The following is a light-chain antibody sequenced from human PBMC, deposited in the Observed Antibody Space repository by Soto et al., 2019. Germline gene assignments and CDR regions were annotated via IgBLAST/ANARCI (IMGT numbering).Light chain of an antibody. J-gene: IGLJ1*01. CDR2: DVT. CDR3: TSYTRRSAPNYV. V-gene: IGLV2-14*03. CDR1: SSDVGGYNS. Sequence: QSALTQPASVSGSPGQLITISCTGTSSDVGGYNSVSWYQQHPGKAPKLMIYDVTNRPSGISNRFSGSKSGNTASLTISGLQAEDEADYYCTSYTRRSAPNYVFGTGTKLTVL.